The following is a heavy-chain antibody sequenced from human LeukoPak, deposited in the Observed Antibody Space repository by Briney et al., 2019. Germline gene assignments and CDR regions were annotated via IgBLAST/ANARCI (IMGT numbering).Heavy chain of an antibody. Sequence: GGSLRLSCAASGFTFSSYEMNWVRQAPGKGLEWVSYIGRSGSPIYYADSVRGRFTMSRDNAKNSLYLQMNSLRAEDTAVYYCARYIYGLDYWGQGSVVTVSS. CDR2: IGRSGSPI. J-gene: IGHJ4*02. V-gene: IGHV3-48*03. CDR3: ARYIYGLDY. D-gene: IGHD5-18*01. CDR1: GFTFSSYE.